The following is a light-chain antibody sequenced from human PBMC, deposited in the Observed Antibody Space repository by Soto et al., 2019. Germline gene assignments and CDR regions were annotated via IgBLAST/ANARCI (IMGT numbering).Light chain of an antibody. CDR3: QQYNNWPFT. Sequence: EILITQSPITLSVSPGERATLSCGASQSVNSNLAWYQQKPGQAPRLLIYGASTRATGIPASFIGNGSGTEFTLTASSLQPEDFAVYYCQQYNNWPFTFGPGTKVDIK. CDR1: QSVNSN. V-gene: IGKV3-15*01. J-gene: IGKJ3*01. CDR2: GAS.